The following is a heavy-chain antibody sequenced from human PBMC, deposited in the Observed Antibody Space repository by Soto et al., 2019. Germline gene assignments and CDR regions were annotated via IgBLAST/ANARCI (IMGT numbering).Heavy chain of an antibody. CDR1: GGTFNGHS. V-gene: IGHV1-69*13. J-gene: IGHJ3*02. CDR3: ATDDTVLVGADSAFDI. Sequence: SVKVSCKASGGTFNGHSFSWVRQAPGQGLEWMGSIIPIFNTSTYAQKFQGRVTITADESTTTAYMDLSSLTPEDTAVYYCATDDTVLVGADSAFDIWGQGTMVTVSS. CDR2: IIPIFNTS. D-gene: IGHD4-17*01.